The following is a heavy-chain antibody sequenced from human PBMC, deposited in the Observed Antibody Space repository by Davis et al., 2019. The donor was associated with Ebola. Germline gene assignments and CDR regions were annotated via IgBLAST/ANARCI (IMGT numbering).Heavy chain of an antibody. CDR1: GFIFGHFA. J-gene: IGHJ4*02. D-gene: IGHD5-24*01. Sequence: GESLKISCAASGFIFGHFAMHWVRQAPGKGLEWLTFISYDGSIQSYADSVKGRFTISRDNSKNTLYLQMNSLRAEDTALYYCAKGRRDGYDYGDDYWGQGTLVTVSS. CDR3: AKGRRDGYDYGDDY. V-gene: IGHV3-30*07. CDR2: ISYDGSIQ.